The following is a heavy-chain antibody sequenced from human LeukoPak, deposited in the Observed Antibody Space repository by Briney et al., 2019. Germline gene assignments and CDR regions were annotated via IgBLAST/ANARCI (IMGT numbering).Heavy chain of an antibody. D-gene: IGHD6-13*01. Sequence: GGSLRLSCAASGCTFSSYSMNWVRKAPGKGLEWVSSISSSSSYIYYADSVKGRFTISRDNAKNSLYLQMNSLRAEDTAVYYCAARYSSSWYVPYYYMDVWGKGTTVTVSS. V-gene: IGHV3-21*01. CDR1: GCTFSSYS. J-gene: IGHJ6*03. CDR2: ISSSSSYI. CDR3: AARYSSSWYVPYYYMDV.